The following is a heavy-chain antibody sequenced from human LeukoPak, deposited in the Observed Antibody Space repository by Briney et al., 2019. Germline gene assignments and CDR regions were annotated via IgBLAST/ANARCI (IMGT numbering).Heavy chain of an antibody. Sequence: SETLSLTCTVSGGSISSSSYYWGWIRQPPGKGLEWIGSIYYSGSTYYNPSLKSRVTISVDTSKNQFSLKLSSVTAADTAVYYCARQLGYSYGFFDYWGQGTLVTASS. V-gene: IGHV4-39*01. CDR3: ARQLGYSYGFFDY. CDR2: IYYSGST. D-gene: IGHD5-18*01. J-gene: IGHJ4*02. CDR1: GGSISSSSYY.